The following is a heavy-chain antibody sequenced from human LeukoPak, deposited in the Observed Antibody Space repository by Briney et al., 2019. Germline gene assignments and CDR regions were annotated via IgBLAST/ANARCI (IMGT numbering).Heavy chain of an antibody. CDR2: INPSGGST. J-gene: IGHJ6*03. CDR3: ARAPYMITIFGVGDRYYYMDV. D-gene: IGHD3-3*01. Sequence: ASVKVSCEASGYTFTSYYMHWVRQAPGQGLEWMGIINPSGGSTSYAQKFQGRVTMTRDTSTSTVYMELSSLRSEDTAVYYCARAPYMITIFGVGDRYYYMDVWGKGTTVTVSS. V-gene: IGHV1-46*01. CDR1: GYTFTSYY.